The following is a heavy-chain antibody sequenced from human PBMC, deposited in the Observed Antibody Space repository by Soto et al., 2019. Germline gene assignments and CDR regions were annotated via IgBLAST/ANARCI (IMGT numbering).Heavy chain of an antibody. CDR3: ASSIAAAAYYMDV. D-gene: IGHD6-13*01. J-gene: IGHJ6*03. CDR1: GFTFSSYW. Sequence: GGSLRLSCAASGFTFSSYWMSWVRQAPGKGLEWVANIKQDGSEKYYVDSVKGRFTISRDNAKNSLYLQMNSLRAEDTAVYYCASSIAAAAYYMDVWGKGTTVTVSS. V-gene: IGHV3-7*01. CDR2: IKQDGSEK.